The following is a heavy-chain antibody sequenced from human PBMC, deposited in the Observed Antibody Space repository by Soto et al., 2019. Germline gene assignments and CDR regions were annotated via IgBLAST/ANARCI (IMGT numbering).Heavy chain of an antibody. CDR3: AKEFQPLLRVLAWLIGPSSYFEY. Sequence: GGSLRLSCAASGFTFSSYGMHWVRQAPGKGLEWVAVISYDGSNKYYADSVKGRFTISRDNSKNTLYLQMNSLRAEDTAVYYCAKEFQPLLRVLAWLIGPSSYFEYWGQRTLVRDSS. CDR2: ISYDGSNK. D-gene: IGHD3-3*01. V-gene: IGHV3-30*18. J-gene: IGHJ4*02. CDR1: GFTFSSYG.